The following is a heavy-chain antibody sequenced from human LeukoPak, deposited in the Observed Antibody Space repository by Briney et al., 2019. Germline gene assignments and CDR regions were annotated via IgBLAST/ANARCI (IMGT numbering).Heavy chain of an antibody. V-gene: IGHV3-23*01. CDR2: ISGSGGST. J-gene: IGHJ4*02. Sequence: PGGSLRLSCAASGFTFSSHAMSWVRQAPGKGLEWVSAISGSGGSTYYADSVKGRFTISRDNSKNTLYLQMNSLRADDTAVYYCAKETGYDSTGSLFIWGQGTLVTVSS. CDR1: GFTFSSHA. CDR3: AKETGYDSTGSLFI. D-gene: IGHD3-22*01.